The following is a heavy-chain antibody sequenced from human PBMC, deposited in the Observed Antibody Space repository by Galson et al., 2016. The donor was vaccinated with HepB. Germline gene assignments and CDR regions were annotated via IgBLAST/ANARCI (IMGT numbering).Heavy chain of an antibody. CDR1: GNTFTDY. D-gene: IGHD1-1*01. J-gene: IGHJ5*02. Sequence: SVKASCKASGNTFTDYVSWVRQAPGQGLEWMGRINTNSGGTNYALAFHGRITMTRDTATRTLYMELRTLRSDDTAVYYCATQLVPGSASWGQGTLVVVSS. CDR2: INTNSGGT. CDR3: ATQLVPGSAS. V-gene: IGHV1-2*06.